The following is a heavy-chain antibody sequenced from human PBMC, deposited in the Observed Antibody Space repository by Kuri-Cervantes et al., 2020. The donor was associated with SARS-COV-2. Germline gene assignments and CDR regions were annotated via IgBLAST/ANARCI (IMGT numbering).Heavy chain of an antibody. CDR2: ISGGSSTM. V-gene: IGHV3-48*02. Sequence: GESLKISCAASGFTFSSCSMNWIRQAPGKGLEWVAYISGGSSTMHYADSVKGRFTISRDNAKNSLYLQMNSLRHEDTAVYYCATMGATTSNYYYGLDVWGHGTTVT. CDR1: GFTFSSCS. CDR3: ATMGATTSNYYYGLDV. J-gene: IGHJ6*02. D-gene: IGHD1-26*01.